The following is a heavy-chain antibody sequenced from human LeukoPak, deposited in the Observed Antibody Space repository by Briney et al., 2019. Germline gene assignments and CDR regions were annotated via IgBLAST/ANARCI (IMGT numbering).Heavy chain of an antibody. V-gene: IGHV4-4*07. CDR3: ARGIQLWQDY. Sequence: ASETLSLTCTVSGGSISSYYWSWIRQPPGKGLEWIGRVYASGSTDYNPSLNSRVTISVDTSKNQFSLKLSSVTAADTAVYYCARGIQLWQDYWGQGTLVTVSS. CDR1: GGSISSYY. D-gene: IGHD5-18*01. J-gene: IGHJ4*02. CDR2: VYASGST.